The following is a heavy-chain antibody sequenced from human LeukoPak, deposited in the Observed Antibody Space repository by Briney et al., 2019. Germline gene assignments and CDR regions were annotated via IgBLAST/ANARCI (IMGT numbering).Heavy chain of an antibody. CDR2: ISSSNSTI. CDR3: ASGLRMITFGGVISADY. CDR1: GFAFSSYS. J-gene: IGHJ4*02. V-gene: IGHV3-48*04. D-gene: IGHD3-16*02. Sequence: GRSLRLSCAASGFAFSSYSMNWVRQAPGKGLEWISYISSSNSTIYYADSVKGRFTISRNNAKNSLYLQMNSLRAEDTALYYCASGLRMITFGGVISADYWGQGALVTVSS.